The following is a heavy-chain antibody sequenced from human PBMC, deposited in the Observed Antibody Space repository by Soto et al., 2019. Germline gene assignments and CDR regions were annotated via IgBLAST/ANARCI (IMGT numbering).Heavy chain of an antibody. Sequence: QITLKESGPTLVKPTQTLTLACTFSGYSLRASGFGVGWIRQPPGMAPEWLAVIYWDDQKRYSPSLESRLTVTKDTSGNQFVLTMTNLDPLDTGTYFCAHTTRLQLRADDDRRDAFDIWGQGTTVTVSS. J-gene: IGHJ3*02. CDR1: GYSLRASGFG. D-gene: IGHD3-10*01. V-gene: IGHV2-5*02. CDR3: AHTTRLQLRADDDRRDAFDI. CDR2: IYWDDQK.